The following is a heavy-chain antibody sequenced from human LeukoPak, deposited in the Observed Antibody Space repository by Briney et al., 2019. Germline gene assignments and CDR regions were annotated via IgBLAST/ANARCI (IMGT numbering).Heavy chain of an antibody. CDR2: INPNSGGT. J-gene: IGHJ6*02. CDR1: GYTFTDYY. Sequence: ASVKVSCKASGYTFTDYYVHWVRQAPGQGLEWMGRINPNSGGTNYAQKFQGRVTMTRDTSISTAYMELNRLISDDTALYYCARELGDGSGGMDVWGQGTTVIVSS. V-gene: IGHV1-2*06. CDR3: ARELGDGSGGMDV. D-gene: IGHD3-10*01.